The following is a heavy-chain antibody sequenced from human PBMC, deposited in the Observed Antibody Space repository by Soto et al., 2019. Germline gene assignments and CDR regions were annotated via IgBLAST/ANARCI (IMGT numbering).Heavy chain of an antibody. J-gene: IGHJ5*02. V-gene: IGHV4-31*03. CDR1: GGSISSGGYY. Sequence: LSLTCTVSGGSISSGGYYWSWIRQHPGKGLEWIGYIYYSGSTYYNPSLKSRVTISVDTSKNQFSLKLSSVTAADTAVYYCARDQQTYGSGSDNWFDPWGQGTLVTVSS. D-gene: IGHD3-10*01. CDR3: ARDQQTYGSGSDNWFDP. CDR2: IYYSGST.